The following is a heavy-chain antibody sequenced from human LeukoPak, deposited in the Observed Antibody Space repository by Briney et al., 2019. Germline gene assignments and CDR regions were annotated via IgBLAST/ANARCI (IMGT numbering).Heavy chain of an antibody. CDR1: GGSFSNYY. CDR2: IYYSGST. J-gene: IGHJ3*02. CDR3: ARQRDGDYDILTGYLGPTDAFDI. D-gene: IGHD3-9*01. Sequence: SETLSLTCAVYGGSFSNYYWSWIRQPPGKGLEWIGYIYYSGSTNYNPSLKSRVTISVDTSKNQFSLKLSSVTAADTAVYYCARQRDGDYDILTGYLGPTDAFDIWGQGTMVTVSS. V-gene: IGHV4-59*08.